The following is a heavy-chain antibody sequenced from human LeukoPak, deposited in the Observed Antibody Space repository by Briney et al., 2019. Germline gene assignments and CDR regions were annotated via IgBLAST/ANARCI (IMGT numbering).Heavy chain of an antibody. CDR3: ARGEYYDILTGLVFDY. CDR1: GGSISSGSYY. Sequence: SQTLSLTCTVSGGSISSGSYYWSWIRQPAGKGLEWIGRIYTSGSTNYNPSLKSRVTISVDTSKNQFSLKLSSVPAADTAVYYCARGEYYDILTGLVFDYWGQGTLVTVSS. D-gene: IGHD3-9*01. J-gene: IGHJ4*02. V-gene: IGHV4-61*02. CDR2: IYTSGST.